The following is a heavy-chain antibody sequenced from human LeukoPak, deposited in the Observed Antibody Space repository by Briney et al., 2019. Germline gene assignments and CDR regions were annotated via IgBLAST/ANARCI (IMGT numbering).Heavy chain of an antibody. Sequence: PGRSLRLSCAASGFTCDDYAMHWVRRAPGKGLEGVSGNSWNSGSIGYADAVKGGFTISRDNAKNSLYLQMNSLRAEDTALYYCAKDHSSTSWNWFDPWGQGTLVTVSS. CDR3: AKDHSSTSWNWFDP. D-gene: IGHD2-2*01. CDR2: NSWNSGSI. CDR1: GFTCDDYA. V-gene: IGHV3-9*01. J-gene: IGHJ5*02.